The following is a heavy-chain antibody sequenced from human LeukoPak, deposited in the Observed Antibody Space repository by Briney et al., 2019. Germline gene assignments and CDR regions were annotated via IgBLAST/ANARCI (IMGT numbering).Heavy chain of an antibody. CDR3: ARDRKVGATGRYYYYMDV. CDR2: ISSSSSYI. J-gene: IGHJ6*03. V-gene: IGHV3-21*01. D-gene: IGHD1-26*01. CDR1: GFTFSNYG. Sequence: KAGGSLRLSCAASGFTFSNYGMNWVRQAPGKGLEWVSSISSSSSYIYYADSVKGRFTISRDNAKNSLYLQMNSLRAEDTAVYYCARDRKVGATGRYYYYMDVWGKGTTVTVSS.